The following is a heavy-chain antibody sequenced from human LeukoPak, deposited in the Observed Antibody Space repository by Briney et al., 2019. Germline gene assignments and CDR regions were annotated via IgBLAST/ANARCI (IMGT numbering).Heavy chain of an antibody. V-gene: IGHV3-11*04. CDR2: IGTGGSIT. J-gene: IGHJ6*03. CDR3: ARILEGYHYYKDV. Sequence: GGSLRLSCAASGVTFSDYYMSWIRQAPGKGLQWVAYIGTGGSITYYADSVKGRFTISRDNAKNSLYLQMNSLRVEDTAVYYCARILEGYHYYKDVWGKGTTVTVSS. CDR1: GVTFSDYY.